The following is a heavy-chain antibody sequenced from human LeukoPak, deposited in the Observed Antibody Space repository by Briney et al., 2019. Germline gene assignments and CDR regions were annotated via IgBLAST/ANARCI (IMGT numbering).Heavy chain of an antibody. CDR1: GFTFSSYA. J-gene: IGHJ5*02. Sequence: GGSLRLSCEASGFTFSSYAMHWVRQAPGKGLEWVAVISYDGSNKYYADSVKGRFTISRDNSKNTLYLQMNSLRAEDTAVYYCARWLQSNWFDPWGQGTLVTVSS. CDR2: ISYDGSNK. D-gene: IGHD5-24*01. V-gene: IGHV3-30-3*01. CDR3: ARWLQSNWFDP.